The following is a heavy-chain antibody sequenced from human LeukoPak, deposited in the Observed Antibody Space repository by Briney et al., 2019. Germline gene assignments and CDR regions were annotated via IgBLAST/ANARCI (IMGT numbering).Heavy chain of an antibody. D-gene: IGHD2-15*01. Sequence: GASVKVSCKASGYTFTSYDINWVRQATGQGLEWMGWMNPNSGNTGYAQKFQGRVTMTRNTSISTAYMELSSLRSEDTAVYYCARADIVVVVAATRPYYYCYYGMDVWGQGTTVTVSS. V-gene: IGHV1-8*01. CDR1: GYTFTSYD. J-gene: IGHJ6*02. CDR2: MNPNSGNT. CDR3: ARADIVVVVAATRPYYYCYYGMDV.